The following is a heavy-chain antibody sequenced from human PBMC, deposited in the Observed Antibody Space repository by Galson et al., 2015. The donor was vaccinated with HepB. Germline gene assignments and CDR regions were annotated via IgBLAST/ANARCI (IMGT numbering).Heavy chain of an antibody. CDR3: ARDVPGVTGTRFDP. Sequence: SLRLSCAASGFTFSSYSMNWVRQAPGKGLEWVSSISSSSSYIYYADSVKGRFTISRDNAKNSLYLQMNSLRAEDTAVYYCARDVPGVTGTRFDPWGQGTLVTVSS. V-gene: IGHV3-21*01. CDR1: GFTFSSYS. D-gene: IGHD1-1*01. CDR2: ISSSSSYI. J-gene: IGHJ5*02.